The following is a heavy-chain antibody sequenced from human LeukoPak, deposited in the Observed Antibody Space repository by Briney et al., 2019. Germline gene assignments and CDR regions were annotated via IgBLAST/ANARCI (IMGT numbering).Heavy chain of an antibody. CDR1: VYTFTVYY. V-gene: IGHV1-2*02. CDR2: INPNSGGT. Sequence: GASVKVSCKPSVYTFTVYYTHWVRQAPGQGLEWMGWINPNSGGTNYAQKFQGRVTMTRDTSISTAYMELSRLRSDDTAVYYCARLAYCGGDCYSPVYNLVDYWGQGTLVTVSS. D-gene: IGHD2-21*02. J-gene: IGHJ4*02. CDR3: ARLAYCGGDCYSPVYNLVDY.